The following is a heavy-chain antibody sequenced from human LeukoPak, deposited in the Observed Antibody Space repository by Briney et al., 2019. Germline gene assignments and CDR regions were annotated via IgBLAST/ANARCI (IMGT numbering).Heavy chain of an antibody. Sequence: KPGGSLRLFCAASGFTFSDYYMSWIRQAPGKGLEWVSYISSSSSYTNYADSVKGRFTISRDNAKNSLYLQMNSLRAEDTAVYYCARDQGGNYFDYWGQGTLVTVSS. V-gene: IGHV3-11*05. D-gene: IGHD3-16*01. J-gene: IGHJ4*02. CDR1: GFTFSDYY. CDR3: ARDQGGNYFDY. CDR2: ISSSSSYT.